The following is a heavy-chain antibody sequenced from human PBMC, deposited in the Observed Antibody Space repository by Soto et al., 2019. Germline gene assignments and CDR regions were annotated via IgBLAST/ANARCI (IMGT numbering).Heavy chain of an antibody. J-gene: IGHJ4*02. Sequence: GASVKVSCKASGYTFTSYGISWVRQAPGQGLEWMGWISAYNGNTNYAQKLQGRVTMTTDTSTSTAYMELRSLRSDDTAVYYCARGPPVLRYFDWLPYYFDYWGQGTQVTVSS. V-gene: IGHV1-18*01. CDR2: ISAYNGNT. CDR1: GYTFTSYG. D-gene: IGHD3-9*01. CDR3: ARGPPVLRYFDWLPYYFDY.